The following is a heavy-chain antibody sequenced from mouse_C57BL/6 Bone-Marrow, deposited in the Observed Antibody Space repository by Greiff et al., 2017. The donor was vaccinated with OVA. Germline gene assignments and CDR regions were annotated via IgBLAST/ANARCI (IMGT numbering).Heavy chain of an antibody. CDR3: ARGDF. V-gene: IGHV1-80*01. CDR1: GYAFSSSW. J-gene: IGHJ2*01. Sequence: VKLMESGAELVKPGASVEISCKASGYAFSSSWMNWVKQRPGRGLEWIGQIYPGDGDTNYNGKFKGKATLTADKSSSMTFMQLSSLTSEDSAVYFWARGDFGGQGTTLTVSS. CDR2: IYPGDGDT.